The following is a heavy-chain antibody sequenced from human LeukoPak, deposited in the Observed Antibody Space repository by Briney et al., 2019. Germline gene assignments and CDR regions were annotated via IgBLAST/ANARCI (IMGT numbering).Heavy chain of an antibody. CDR1: GDSVSSNSAA. D-gene: IGHD6-19*01. J-gene: IGHJ4*02. CDR2: TYYRSKWYN. V-gene: IGHV6-1*01. CDR3: ARSPVRPYSSGWYPFDY. Sequence: SQTLSLTCAISGDSVSSNSAAWNWIRQSPSRGLEWLGRTYYRSKWYNDYAVSVKSRITINPGTSKNQFSLQLNSVTPEDTAVYYCARSPVRPYSSGWYPFDYWGQGTLVTVSS.